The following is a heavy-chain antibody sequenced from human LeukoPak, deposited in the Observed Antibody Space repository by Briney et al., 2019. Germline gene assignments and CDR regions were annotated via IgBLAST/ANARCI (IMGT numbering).Heavy chain of an antibody. D-gene: IGHD2-8*01. Sequence: GGSLRLSCAASGFTFSSYGMHWVRQAPGKGLEWVAVIWYDGSNKYYADSVKGRFTISRDNSKNTLYLQMNSLRAEDTAVYYCARGYCTNGVCFDSWGQGTLVTVSS. CDR3: ARGYCTNGVCFDS. J-gene: IGHJ4*02. V-gene: IGHV3-33*01. CDR1: GFTFSSYG. CDR2: IWYDGSNK.